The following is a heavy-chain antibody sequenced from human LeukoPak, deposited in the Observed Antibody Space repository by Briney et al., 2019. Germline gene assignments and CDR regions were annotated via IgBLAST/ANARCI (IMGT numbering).Heavy chain of an antibody. V-gene: IGHV1-18*01. D-gene: IGHD3-9*01. CDR3: ARGSPLRYFDWLPLDY. CDR1: GYTFTSYG. J-gene: IGHJ4*02. Sequence: GASVKVSCKASGYTFTSYGISWVRQAPGQGLEWMGWISAYNGNTNYAQKLQGRVTMTTDTSTSTAYMELRSLRSDDTAVYYCARGSPLRYFDWLPLDYWGQGTLVTVSS. CDR2: ISAYNGNT.